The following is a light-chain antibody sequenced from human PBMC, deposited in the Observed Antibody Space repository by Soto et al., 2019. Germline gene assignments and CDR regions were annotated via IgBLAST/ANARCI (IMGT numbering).Light chain of an antibody. J-gene: IGLJ1*01. CDR2: SNN. CDR1: SSHIGSNT. Sequence: SALTQPPSTSGTPGQRVTLSCSGNSSHIGSNTVNWYQQVPGTAPKLLIYSNNRRPSGVPDRFSGSKSGTSASLAISGLQSEDEADYYCAAWDDSLSGTYVFGTGTKVTV. CDR3: AAWDDSLSGTYV. V-gene: IGLV1-44*01.